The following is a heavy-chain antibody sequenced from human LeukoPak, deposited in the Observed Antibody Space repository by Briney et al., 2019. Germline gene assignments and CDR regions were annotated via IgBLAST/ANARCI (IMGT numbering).Heavy chain of an antibody. CDR2: ISYDGNEI. J-gene: IGHJ4*02. CDR1: GFSFSDYA. Sequence: PGRSLRLSCAAFGFSFSDYAMHWVRQAPGKGPEWVAVISYDGNEIHYADSVKGRFTISRDNSKSTLNLQMNSLRAEDTAVYYCARRGGGYHFDYWGQGTLVTVSS. V-gene: IGHV3-30*16. D-gene: IGHD3-22*01. CDR3: ARRGGGYHFDY.